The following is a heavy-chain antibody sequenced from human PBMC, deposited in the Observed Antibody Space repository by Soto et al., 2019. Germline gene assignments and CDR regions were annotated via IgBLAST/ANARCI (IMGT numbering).Heavy chain of an antibody. V-gene: IGHV1-18*01. CDR1: GYTFTSFV. Sequence: QVQLVQSGAEVKKPGASVKVSCKASGYTFTSFVISWVRQAPGQGLEWMGWISASNGDTISAQKFQGRLTMATDTSTNTAYMELRSLRSDDTAVYYCARSDFGVVPAATYIDHWGQGTRVSVSS. J-gene: IGHJ4*02. D-gene: IGHD6-25*01. CDR3: ARSDFGVVPAATYIDH. CDR2: ISASNGDT.